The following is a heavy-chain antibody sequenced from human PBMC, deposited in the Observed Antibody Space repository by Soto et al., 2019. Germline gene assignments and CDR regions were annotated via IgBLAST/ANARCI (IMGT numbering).Heavy chain of an antibody. D-gene: IGHD1-26*01. J-gene: IGHJ3*02. CDR3: AESWGELLRFDI. Sequence: GASVKVSCKASGYTFTSYYMHWVRQATGQGLEWMGMINPNGGSTSYAQKFQGRVTMTRNTSISTAYMELSSLRSEDTAVYYCAESWGELLRFDIWGQGTMVTVS. CDR1: GYTFTSYY. CDR2: INPNGGST. V-gene: IGHV1-46*01.